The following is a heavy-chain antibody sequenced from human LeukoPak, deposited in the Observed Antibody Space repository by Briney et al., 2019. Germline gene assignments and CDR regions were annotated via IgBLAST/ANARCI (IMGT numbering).Heavy chain of an antibody. J-gene: IGHJ4*02. CDR1: GVSISSYY. CDR2: IYYSGST. CDR3: ARGSFIYGHPPSLDC. Sequence: SETLSFTCTGSGVSISSYYWSWIRQPPGKGLMWMGYIYYSGSTNYNPSLNSRITTSVDTTKTQFFLQRRSVTAAATADYCGARGSFIYGHPPSLDCLGQGTLGTDSS. V-gene: IGHV4-59*12. D-gene: IGHD3-10*01.